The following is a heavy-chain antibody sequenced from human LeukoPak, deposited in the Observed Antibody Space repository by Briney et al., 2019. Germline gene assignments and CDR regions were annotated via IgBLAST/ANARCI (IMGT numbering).Heavy chain of an antibody. J-gene: IGHJ4*02. Sequence: SETLSLTCTVSGGSISSYYWSWIRQPPGKGLEWIGHIYYSGSTNYNPSLKSRVTISLDTSKNHFSLKLSSVTAADTAVYYCARGDMTNGVYFDYWGQGTLVTVSS. CDR2: IYYSGST. V-gene: IGHV4-59*01. D-gene: IGHD2-15*01. CDR1: GGSISSYY. CDR3: ARGDMTNGVYFDY.